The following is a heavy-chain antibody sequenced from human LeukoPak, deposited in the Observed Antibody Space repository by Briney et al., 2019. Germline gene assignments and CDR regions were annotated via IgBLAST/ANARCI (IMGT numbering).Heavy chain of an antibody. Sequence: PGGSLRLSCAASGFTFSSYAMSWVRQAPGKGLEWVSAISGSGGSTYHADSVKGRFTISRDNSKNTLYLQMNSLRAEDTAVYYCAKWSGYNWNGGGMDVWGQGTTVTVSS. CDR3: AKWSGYNWNGGGMDV. CDR1: GFTFSSYA. CDR2: ISGSGGST. V-gene: IGHV3-23*01. J-gene: IGHJ6*02. D-gene: IGHD1-20*01.